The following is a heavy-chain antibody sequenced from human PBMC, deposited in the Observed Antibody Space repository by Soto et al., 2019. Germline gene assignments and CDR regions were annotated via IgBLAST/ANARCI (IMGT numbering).Heavy chain of an antibody. J-gene: IGHJ6*02. CDR1: GGTFSSYA. CDR3: ARGRGSRGSSRTRAYYGMDV. V-gene: IGHV1-69*13. D-gene: IGHD6-13*01. Sequence: SVKVSCKASGGTFSSYAISWVRQAPGQGLEWMGGIIPIFGTANYAQKFQGRVTITADESTSTAYMELSSLRSEDTAVYYCARGRGSRGSSRTRAYYGMDVWGQGTTVTVSS. CDR2: IIPIFGTA.